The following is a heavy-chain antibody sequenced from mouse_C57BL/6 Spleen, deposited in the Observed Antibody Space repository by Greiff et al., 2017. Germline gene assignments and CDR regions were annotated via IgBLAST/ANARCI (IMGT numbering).Heavy chain of an antibody. J-gene: IGHJ3*01. CDR1: GFTFSDYG. Sequence: DVMLVESGGGLVKPGGSLQLSCAASGFTFSDYGMHWVRQAPEKGLEWVAYISSGSSTIYYADTVKGRFTISRDNAKNTLFLQMTSLRSEDTAMYYRATGPFAYWGQGTLVTVSA. CDR2: ISSGSSTI. D-gene: IGHD4-1*01. CDR3: ATGPFAY. V-gene: IGHV5-17*01.